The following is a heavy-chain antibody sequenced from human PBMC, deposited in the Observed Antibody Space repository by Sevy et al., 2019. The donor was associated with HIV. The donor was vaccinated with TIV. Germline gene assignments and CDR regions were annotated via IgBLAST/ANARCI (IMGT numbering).Heavy chain of an antibody. CDR1: GFTFSSYG. D-gene: IGHD3-9*01. CDR3: AKDSTVLRYFDWLLPWFDY. J-gene: IGHJ4*02. CDR2: ISYDGSNK. Sequence: GGSLRLSCAASGFTFSSYGMHWVRQAPGKGLEWVAVISYDGSNKYYADSVKGRFTISRDNSKNTLYLQMNSLRAEDTAVYYCAKDSTVLRYFDWLLPWFDYSGQGTLVTVSS. V-gene: IGHV3-30*18.